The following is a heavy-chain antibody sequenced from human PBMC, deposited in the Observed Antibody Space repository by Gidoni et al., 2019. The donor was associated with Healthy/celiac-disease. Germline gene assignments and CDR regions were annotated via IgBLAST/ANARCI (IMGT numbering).Heavy chain of an antibody. Sequence: QVQLQQSGPGLVKPSQPLSLTFAISGDRVSSTSAPWNWIRQSPSRGLEWLGRTYYRSKWYNDYAVSVKSRITINPDTSKNQFSLQLNSVTPEDTAVYYCATSGDCSGGSCDYYYGMDVWGQGTTVTVSS. CDR1: GDRVSSTSAP. CDR3: ATSGDCSGGSCDYYYGMDV. CDR2: TYYRSKWYN. D-gene: IGHD2-15*01. V-gene: IGHV6-1*01. J-gene: IGHJ6*02.